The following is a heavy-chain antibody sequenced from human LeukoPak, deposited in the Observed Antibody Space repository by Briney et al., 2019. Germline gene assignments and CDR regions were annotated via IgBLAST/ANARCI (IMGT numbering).Heavy chain of an antibody. J-gene: IGHJ4*02. CDR3: AKRVSGGSGALDY. V-gene: IGHV3-43*02. Sequence: PRGSLRLSCAASGFTFDDYAVHWVRQAPGKGLEWVSLISGDGGTTYYADSVKGRFTISRDNSKNSLYLQMNSLRTEDTALYYCAKRVSGGSGALDYWGQGTLVTVSA. CDR2: ISGDGGTT. D-gene: IGHD2-15*01. CDR1: GFTFDDYA.